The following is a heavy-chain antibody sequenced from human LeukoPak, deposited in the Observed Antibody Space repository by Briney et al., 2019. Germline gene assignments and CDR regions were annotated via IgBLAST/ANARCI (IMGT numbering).Heavy chain of an antibody. CDR1: GFTFSTFG. D-gene: IGHD6-19*01. CDR3: AKSPYSSGWSYFDY. Sequence: GGSLRLSCVVSGFTFSTFGMSWVRQAPGKGLQWVSAISDGGGAADSVKGRFTISRDDSKNTLYLQMNSLRVEDTAVYYCAKSPYSSGWSYFDYWGQGTLVTVSS. V-gene: IGHV3-23*01. CDR2: ISDGGG. J-gene: IGHJ4*02.